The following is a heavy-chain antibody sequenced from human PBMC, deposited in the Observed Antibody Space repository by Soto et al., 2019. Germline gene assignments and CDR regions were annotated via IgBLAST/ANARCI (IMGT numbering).Heavy chain of an antibody. CDR1: GLTFSSYA. Sequence: GGSLRLSCAASGLTFSSYAMSWVRQAPGKGLEWVSAISVSGGITYYADSVKGRFTISRDNSKNTLYLQMNSLRAKDTAEYYCAQDRSYTYAKPAFDIRYHGTMVTVSS. V-gene: IGHV3-23*01. J-gene: IGHJ3*02. D-gene: IGHD5-18*01. CDR3: AQDRSYTYAKPAFDI. CDR2: ISVSGGIT.